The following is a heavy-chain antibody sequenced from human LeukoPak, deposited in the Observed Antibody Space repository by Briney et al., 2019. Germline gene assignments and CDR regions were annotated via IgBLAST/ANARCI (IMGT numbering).Heavy chain of an antibody. CDR2: TYYRSKWYN. CDR1: GDSVSSNSAA. V-gene: IGHV6-1*01. J-gene: IGHJ6*03. D-gene: IGHD6-19*01. Sequence: SQTLSLTCAISGDSVSSNSAAWNWIRQSPSRGLEWLGRTYYRSKWYNDYAVSVKSRITINPDTSKNQFSLQLNSVTPEDTAVYYCARARIAVAGTKSYYYYYYMDVWGKGTTVTVSS. CDR3: ARARIAVAGTKSYYYYYYMDV.